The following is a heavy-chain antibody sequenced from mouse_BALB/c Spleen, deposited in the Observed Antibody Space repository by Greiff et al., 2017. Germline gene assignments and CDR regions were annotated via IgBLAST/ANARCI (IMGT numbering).Heavy chain of an antibody. V-gene: IGHV3-2*02. Sequence: EVQGVESGPGLVKPSQSLSLSCTVTGYSITSDYAWNWIRQFPGNKLEWMGYISYSGSTSYNPSLKSRISITRDTSKNQFFLKLNSVTTEDTATYYCARRYGNYPMDYWGQGTSVTVSA. D-gene: IGHD2-10*02. CDR1: GYSITSDYA. CDR3: ARRYGNYPMDY. CDR2: ISYSGST. J-gene: IGHJ4*01.